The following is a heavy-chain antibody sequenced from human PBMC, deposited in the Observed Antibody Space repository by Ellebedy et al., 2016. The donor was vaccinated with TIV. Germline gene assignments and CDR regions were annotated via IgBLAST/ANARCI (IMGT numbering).Heavy chain of an antibody. CDR3: ARDHYYDSSGYYRCFDP. CDR1: GFTFSSYW. Sequence: GESLKISXAASGFTFSSYWMSWVRQAPGKGLEWVANIKQDGSEKYYVDSVKGRFTISRDNAKNSLYLQMNSLRAEDTAVYYCARDHYYDSSGYYRCFDPWGQGTLVTVSS. J-gene: IGHJ5*02. D-gene: IGHD3-22*01. V-gene: IGHV3-7*01. CDR2: IKQDGSEK.